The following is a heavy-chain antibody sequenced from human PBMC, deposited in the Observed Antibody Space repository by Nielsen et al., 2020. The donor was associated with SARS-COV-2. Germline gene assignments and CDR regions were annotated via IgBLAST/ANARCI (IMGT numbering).Heavy chain of an antibody. CDR3: ARGRYGSGSTLEY. CDR2: ISSSGSTI. CDR1: GFTFSSYA. J-gene: IGHJ4*02. D-gene: IGHD3-10*01. V-gene: IGHV3-48*03. Sequence: GESLKISCAASGFTFSSYAMHWVRQAPGKGLEWVSYISSSGSTIYYADSVKGRFTISRDNAKNSLYLQMNSLRAEDTAVYYCARGRYGSGSTLEYWGQGTLVTVSS.